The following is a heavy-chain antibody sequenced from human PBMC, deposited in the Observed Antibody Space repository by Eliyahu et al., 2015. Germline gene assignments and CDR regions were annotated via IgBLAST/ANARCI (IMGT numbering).Heavy chain of an antibody. CDR1: GFXFGDYS. Sequence: EVRLVESGGGLVKPGRSLRLSCSGSGFXFGDYSMSWFRQAPGKGLEWVXFIRTTNTXGGRTEYAASVRGRFVISRDDAESIAYLEMNSLKSEDTAVYYCSRVDWRAFYYGMDVWGKGTSVSVSS. CDR3: SRVDWRAFYYGMDV. CDR2: IRTTNTXGGRT. J-gene: IGHJ6*04. V-gene: IGHV3-49*05. D-gene: IGHD3-10*01.